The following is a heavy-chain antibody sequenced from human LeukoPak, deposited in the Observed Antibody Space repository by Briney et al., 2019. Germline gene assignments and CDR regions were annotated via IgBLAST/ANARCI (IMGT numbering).Heavy chain of an antibody. CDR1: GDSVSSNSAA. J-gene: IGHJ6*02. CDR2: TYYRSKWYN. CDR3: ARGGRPTRDSSGYYLEAYYYYGMDV. Sequence: SQTLSLTCAISGDSVSSNSAAWNWIRQSPSRGLEWLGRTYYRSKWYNDYAVSVKSRITINPDTPKNQFSLQLNSVTPEDTAVYYCARGGRPTRDSSGYYLEAYYYYGMDVWGQGTTVTVSS. D-gene: IGHD3-22*01. V-gene: IGHV6-1*01.